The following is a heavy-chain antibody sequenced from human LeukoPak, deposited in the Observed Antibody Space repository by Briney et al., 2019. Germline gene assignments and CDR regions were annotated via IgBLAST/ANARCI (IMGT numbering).Heavy chain of an antibody. Sequence: GGSLRLSCAASGFSVSVNYMSWVRQAPGKGLEWVSVIYSGGSTDYADSVKGRFTISRDNSKNTLCLQMSSLRAEDTALYYCARDGGSGWSSAFFDHWGQGTLVTVSS. J-gene: IGHJ4*02. CDR3: ARDGGSGWSSAFFDH. CDR1: GFSVSVNY. V-gene: IGHV3-53*01. CDR2: IYSGGST. D-gene: IGHD6-19*01.